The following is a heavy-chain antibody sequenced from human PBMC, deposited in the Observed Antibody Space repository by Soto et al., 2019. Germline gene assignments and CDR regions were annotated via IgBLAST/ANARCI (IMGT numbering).Heavy chain of an antibody. CDR1: GYTFTSYA. V-gene: IGHV1-3*01. J-gene: IGHJ5*02. CDR2: INAGNGNT. CDR3: ARDRLYCSGGSCYWFDP. D-gene: IGHD2-15*01. Sequence: QVQLVQSGAEVKKPGASVKVSCKASGYTFTSYAMHWVRQAPGQRLEWMGWINAGNGNTKYSQKFQGRVTITRDTSASTAYMERSSLRSEDTAVYYCARDRLYCSGGSCYWFDPWGQGTLVTVSS.